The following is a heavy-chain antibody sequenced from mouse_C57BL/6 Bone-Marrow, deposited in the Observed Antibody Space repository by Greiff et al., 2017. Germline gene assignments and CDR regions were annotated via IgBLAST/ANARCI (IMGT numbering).Heavy chain of an antibody. J-gene: IGHJ4*01. CDR2: INPNNGGT. Sequence: EVQLQQSGPELVKPGASVKIPCKASGYTFTDYNMDWVKQSHGKSLEWIGDINPNNGGTIYNQKFKGKATLTVDKSSSTAYMELRSLTSEDTAAYYCARREIYYDDGYAMDYWGQGTSVTVSS. CDR3: ARREIYYDDGYAMDY. CDR1: GYTFTDYN. V-gene: IGHV1-18*01. D-gene: IGHD2-4*01.